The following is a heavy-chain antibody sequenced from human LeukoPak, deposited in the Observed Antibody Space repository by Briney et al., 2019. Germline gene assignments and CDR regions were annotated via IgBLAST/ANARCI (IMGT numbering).Heavy chain of an antibody. Sequence: PGGSLGLSCAASGFTFDDYAMHWVRQAPGKGLEWVSLISWDGGSTYYADSVKGRFTISRDNSKNSLYLQMNSLRAEDTALYYCAKAYYYDSSGLDYWGQGTLVTVSS. V-gene: IGHV3-43D*03. CDR2: ISWDGGST. J-gene: IGHJ4*02. CDR1: GFTFDDYA. D-gene: IGHD3-22*01. CDR3: AKAYYYDSSGLDY.